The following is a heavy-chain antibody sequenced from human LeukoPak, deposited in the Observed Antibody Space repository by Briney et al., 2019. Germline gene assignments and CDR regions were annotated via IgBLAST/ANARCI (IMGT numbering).Heavy chain of an antibody. D-gene: IGHD3-22*01. Sequence: GGSLRLSCAASGFTFSTYTMNWVRQAPGKGLEWVSSISSRSSCIYYADSVKGRFTISRDNSKNTVHLQMNSLRAEDTAMYYCARRAGDYSHPYDYWGQGTLVTVSS. CDR2: ISSRSSCI. CDR1: GFTFSTYT. CDR3: ARRAGDYSHPYDY. J-gene: IGHJ4*02. V-gene: IGHV3-21*04.